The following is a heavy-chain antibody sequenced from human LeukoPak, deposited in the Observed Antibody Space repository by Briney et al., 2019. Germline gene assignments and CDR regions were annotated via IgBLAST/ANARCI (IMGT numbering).Heavy chain of an antibody. V-gene: IGHV3-21*01. Sequence: AGGSLRLSCAASGFTFSSYEMNWVRQAPGKGLEWVSSISSSSSYIYYADSVKGRFTISRDNAKNSLYLQMNSLRAEDTAVYYCATITMSDNNWFDPWGQGTLVTVSS. D-gene: IGHD3-10*02. CDR3: ATITMSDNNWFDP. CDR2: ISSSSSYI. CDR1: GFTFSSYE. J-gene: IGHJ5*02.